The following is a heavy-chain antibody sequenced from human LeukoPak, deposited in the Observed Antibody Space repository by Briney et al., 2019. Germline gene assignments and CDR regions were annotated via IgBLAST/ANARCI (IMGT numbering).Heavy chain of an antibody. CDR2: VNSNDEK. V-gene: IGHV2-5*01. D-gene: IGHD5-24*01. CDR1: GFSLSTTGVA. Sequence: SGPTLVNPTQTLTLTCTFSGFSLSTTGVAVGWILQPPGKALEWLALVNSNDEKRYSPSLKSRLTISRDTPKNQVVLTMANMDPADTATYYCAHRPSGMATVSFESWGQGSLVTVSS. CDR3: AHRPSGMATVSFES. J-gene: IGHJ4*02.